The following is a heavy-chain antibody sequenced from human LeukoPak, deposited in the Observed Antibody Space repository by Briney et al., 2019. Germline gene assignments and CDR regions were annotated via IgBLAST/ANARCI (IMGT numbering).Heavy chain of an antibody. CDR3: ARDPITMIVEGYYYYGMDV. J-gene: IGHJ6*02. Sequence: PGGSLRLSCAASGFTFSSYAMHWVRQAPGKGLEWVAVISYDGSNKYYADSVKGRFTISRDNSKNTLYLQMNSLRAEDTAVYYCARDPITMIVEGYYYYGMDVWGQGTTVTVSS. CDR1: GFTFSSYA. D-gene: IGHD3-22*01. V-gene: IGHV3-30-3*01. CDR2: ISYDGSNK.